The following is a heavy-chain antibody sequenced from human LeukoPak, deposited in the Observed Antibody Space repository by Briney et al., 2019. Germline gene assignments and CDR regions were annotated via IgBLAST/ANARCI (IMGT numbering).Heavy chain of an antibody. CDR2: INPNSGGT. CDR1: GYRFTGHY. CDR3: ARPLGYSYGPFDY. J-gene: IGHJ4*02. V-gene: IGHV1-2*02. Sequence: ASVKVSFTASGYRFTGHYMHWVRQAPGQGLEWMGWINPNSGGTNYAQKFQGRVTMTRDTSFSTAYMELSRLRSDDTAVYYCARPLGYSYGPFDYWGQGTLVTVSS. D-gene: IGHD5-18*01.